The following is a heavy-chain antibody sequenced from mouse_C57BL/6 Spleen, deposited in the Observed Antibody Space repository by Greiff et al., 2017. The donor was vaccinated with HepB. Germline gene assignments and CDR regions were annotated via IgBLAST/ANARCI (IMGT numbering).Heavy chain of an antibody. D-gene: IGHD1-1*01. J-gene: IGHJ4*01. CDR2: ISSGGSYT. CDR1: GFTFSSYG. Sequence: EVQVVESGGDLVKPGGSLKLSCAASGFTFSSYGMSWVRQTPDKRLEWVATISSGGSYTYYPDSVKGRFTISRDNAKNTLYLQMSSLKSEDTAMYYCARHEPYYYGEGYAMDYWGQGTSVTVSS. V-gene: IGHV5-6*01. CDR3: ARHEPYYYGEGYAMDY.